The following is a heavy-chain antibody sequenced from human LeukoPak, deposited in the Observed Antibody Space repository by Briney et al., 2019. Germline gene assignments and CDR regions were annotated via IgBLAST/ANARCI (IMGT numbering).Heavy chain of an antibody. CDR1: GYTFTSYA. D-gene: IGHD1-26*01. Sequence: SVKVSCKASGYTFTSYAISWVRQAPGQGLEWMGGIIPIFGTANYAQKFQGRVTMTRDTSTSTVYMELSSLRSEDTAVYYCARSVGATTYYYYYYMDVWGKGTMVTVSS. CDR2: IIPIFGTA. J-gene: IGHJ6*03. CDR3: ARSVGATTYYYYYYMDV. V-gene: IGHV1-69*05.